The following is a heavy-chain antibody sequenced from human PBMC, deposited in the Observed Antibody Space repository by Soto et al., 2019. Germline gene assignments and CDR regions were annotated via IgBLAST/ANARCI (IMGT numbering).Heavy chain of an antibody. CDR2: ISGGSSVT. Sequence: VGSLRLSCTASGFTFSDYAMAWVRQAPGKGLEWVSTISGGSSVTYYGDSVKGRFTISRDNARKTLFLQLNRLSAEDTATYYCAKVLSKNYYYPFDFWGQGTQVTVSS. D-gene: IGHD3-10*01. CDR3: AKVLSKNYYYPFDF. V-gene: IGHV3-23*01. CDR1: GFTFSDYA. J-gene: IGHJ4*02.